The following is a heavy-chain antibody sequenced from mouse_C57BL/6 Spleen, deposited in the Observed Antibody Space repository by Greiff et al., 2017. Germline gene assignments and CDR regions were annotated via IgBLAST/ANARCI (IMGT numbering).Heavy chain of an antibody. CDR3: LTTVVAARAVDY. J-gene: IGHJ4*01. Sequence: QVQLQQPGAELVRPGTSVQLSCKASGYTFTSYWMHWVKQRPGQGLEWIGVIDPSDSYTNYNQKFKGKATLTVDTSSSTAYMQLSSLTSEDSAVYYCLTTVVAARAVDYWGQGTSVTVSS. V-gene: IGHV1-59*01. CDR2: IDPSDSYT. CDR1: GYTFTSYW. D-gene: IGHD1-1*01.